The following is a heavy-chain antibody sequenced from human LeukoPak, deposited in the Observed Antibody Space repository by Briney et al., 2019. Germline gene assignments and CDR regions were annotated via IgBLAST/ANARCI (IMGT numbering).Heavy chain of an antibody. D-gene: IGHD3-22*01. V-gene: IGHV4-31*03. CDR3: ARAPTSGYDSSGYQRYYFDY. J-gene: IGHJ4*02. Sequence: SETLSLTCTVSGDSISSGGYYWSWVRQHLGKGLEWIGYIYYSGSTYYNPSLKNRVTMSVDTSKNQFSLKLSSVTAADTAVYYCARAPTSGYDSSGYQRYYFDYWGQGTLVTVSS. CDR2: IYYSGST. CDR1: GDSISSGGYY.